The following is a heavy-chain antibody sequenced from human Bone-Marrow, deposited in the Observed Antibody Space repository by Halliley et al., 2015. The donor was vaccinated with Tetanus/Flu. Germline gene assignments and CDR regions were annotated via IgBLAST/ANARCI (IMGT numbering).Heavy chain of an antibody. CDR2: IKPRTDGGST. CDR3: AAISVFGPSPNFDP. J-gene: IGHJ5*02. D-gene: IGHD6-19*01. Sequence: IKPRTDGGSTGYAAPVKGRFTISRDDSTKTLYLQMKSLKTEDTGVYCCAAISVFGPSPNFDPWGQGTLVTVSS. V-gene: IGHV3-15*01.